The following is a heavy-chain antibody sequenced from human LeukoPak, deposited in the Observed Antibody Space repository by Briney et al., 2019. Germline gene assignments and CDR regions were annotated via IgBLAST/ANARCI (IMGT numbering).Heavy chain of an antibody. CDR1: GFTFSNYA. V-gene: IGHV3-23*01. CDR2: ISGSGGST. D-gene: IGHD3-22*01. Sequence: GGSLRLSCAASGFTFSNYAMSWVRQAPGKGLEWVSVISGSGGSTDYADSVKGRFTISRDNSKNTLFLQMNYLRADDTAVYYCAKGHTMIVVVMVAFDIWGQGTMVTVSS. J-gene: IGHJ3*02. CDR3: AKGHTMIVVVMVAFDI.